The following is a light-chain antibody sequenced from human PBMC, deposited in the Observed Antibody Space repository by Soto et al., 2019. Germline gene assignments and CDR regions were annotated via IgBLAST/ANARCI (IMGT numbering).Light chain of an antibody. CDR3: QQYNSYSLYT. CDR2: KAS. V-gene: IGKV1-5*03. CDR1: QSISSW. J-gene: IGKJ2*01. Sequence: DIQITQSPSTLSASLGDRVTNTCRASQSISSWLAWYQQKPGKAPKLLIYKASSLESGVPSRFSGSGSGTEFTLTISSLQPDDFATYYCQQYNSYSLYTFGQGTKVDIK.